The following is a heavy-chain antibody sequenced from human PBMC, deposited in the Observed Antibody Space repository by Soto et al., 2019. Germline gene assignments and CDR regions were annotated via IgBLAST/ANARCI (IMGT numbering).Heavy chain of an antibody. CDR2: IRSKPNSYAT. Sequence: EVQLVESGGGLVQPGGSLKLSCAASGLTFSGSALHWVRQASGKGLEWVGRIRSKPNSYATEYAASVKGRFTISRDDSKNTAYLQMNSLKTEDTAVYYCTTVQLGITDYWGQGTLVTVSS. V-gene: IGHV3-73*01. CDR3: TTVQLGITDY. J-gene: IGHJ4*02. CDR1: GLTFSGSA. D-gene: IGHD7-27*01.